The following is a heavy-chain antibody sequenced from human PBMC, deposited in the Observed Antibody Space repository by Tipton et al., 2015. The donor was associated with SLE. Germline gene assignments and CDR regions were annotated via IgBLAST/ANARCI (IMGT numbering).Heavy chain of an antibody. J-gene: IGHJ3*02. V-gene: IGHV3-48*04. CDR1: GFSFSSYS. D-gene: IGHD3-22*01. CDR3: ARDGGTYYYDSGAFDI. CDR2: ISSRGSTV. Sequence: SLRLSCAASGFSFSSYSMNWIRQAPGKGLEWVSYISSRGSTVYYADSVKGRFTISRDNAKKSLYLQMNSLRAEDTAVYYCARDGGTYYYDSGAFDIWGQGTMVTVSS.